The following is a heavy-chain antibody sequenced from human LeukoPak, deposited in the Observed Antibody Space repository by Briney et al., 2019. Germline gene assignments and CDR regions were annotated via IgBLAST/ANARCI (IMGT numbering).Heavy chain of an antibody. Sequence: GGSLRLSCAASGFTFSSYAMSWVRQAPGKGLEWVSAISGSGGSTYYADSVKGRFTISRDNSKNTLYLQMNSLRAEDTAVYYCARDTPQDYYYDSSGYLDYWGQGTLVTVSS. CDR1: GFTFSSYA. V-gene: IGHV3-23*01. CDR2: ISGSGGST. J-gene: IGHJ4*02. CDR3: ARDTPQDYYYDSSGYLDY. D-gene: IGHD3-22*01.